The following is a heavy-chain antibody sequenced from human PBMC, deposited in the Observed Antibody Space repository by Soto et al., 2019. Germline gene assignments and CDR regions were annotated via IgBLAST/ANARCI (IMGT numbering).Heavy chain of an antibody. D-gene: IGHD3-10*01. CDR2: IYPGDSDT. CDR3: ARLPGVRGVFDDFNV. J-gene: IGHJ3*01. CDR1: GYSFAGYW. V-gene: IGHV5-51*01. Sequence: PGESLKISCKGSGYSFAGYWIGWVSQMPGKGLDWMGVIYPGDSDTRYSPSFHGQVTISADKSISTAYLQWSSLEASDTAMYFCARLPGVRGVFDDFNVWCQGTMVTVSS.